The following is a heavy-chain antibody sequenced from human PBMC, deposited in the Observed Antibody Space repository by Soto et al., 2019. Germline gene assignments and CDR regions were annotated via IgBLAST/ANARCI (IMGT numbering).Heavy chain of an antibody. V-gene: IGHV4-39*01. J-gene: IGHJ6*03. Sequence: SETLSLTCTVSGCSINTISYYWGWIRQPPGKGLEWIGSIYYSGSTYYNLSFKWRVTISVDRSKNQFSLNLNSVTAADTAVYYCARHPSPSYEPGGHFYYYYMDVWGRGTTVTVSS. CDR1: GCSINTISYY. CDR3: ARHPSPSYEPGGHFYYYYMDV. CDR2: IYYSGST. D-gene: IGHD3-3*01.